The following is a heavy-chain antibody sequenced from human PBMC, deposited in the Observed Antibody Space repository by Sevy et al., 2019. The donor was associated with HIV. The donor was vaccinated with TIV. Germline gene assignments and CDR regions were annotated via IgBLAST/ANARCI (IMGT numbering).Heavy chain of an antibody. D-gene: IGHD3-9*01. CDR3: ARGLYYDILTGDYYGMDV. CDR2: ISSSSSYI. J-gene: IGHJ6*02. Sequence: GGSLRLSCAASGFTFSSYSMNWVRQAPGKGLEWVSSISSSSSYIYYADSVKGRFTISRDNSKNSLYLQMNSLRAEDTAVYYCARGLYYDILTGDYYGMDVWGQGTTVTVSS. CDR1: GFTFSSYS. V-gene: IGHV3-21*01.